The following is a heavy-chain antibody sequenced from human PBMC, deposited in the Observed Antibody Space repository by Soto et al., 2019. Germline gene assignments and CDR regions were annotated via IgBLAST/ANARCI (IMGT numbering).Heavy chain of an antibody. J-gene: IGHJ4*02. V-gene: IGHV4-59*08. D-gene: IGHD4-17*01. CDR2: IYYSGST. CDR3: ARHDFGDSDY. Sequence: SETLSLTCTVSGGSISSYYWSWIRQPPGKGLEWIGYIYYSGSTNYNPSLKSRVTMSVDTSKNQFSLKLSSLTAADTAVYYCARHDFGDSDYWGQGTLVTVSS. CDR1: GGSISSYY.